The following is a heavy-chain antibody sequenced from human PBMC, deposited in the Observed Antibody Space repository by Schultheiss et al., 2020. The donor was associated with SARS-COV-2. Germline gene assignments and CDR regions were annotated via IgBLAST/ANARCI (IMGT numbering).Heavy chain of an antibody. D-gene: IGHD2-2*01. Sequence: SETLSLTCTVSGGSISSDGNYWTWIRQHPGKGLEWIGYIYYSGSTNYNPSLKSRVTISVDTSKNQFSLKLSSVTAADTAVYYCARVWTPSVVVPAAKLYYYYGMDVWGQGTTVTVAS. CDR1: GGSISSDGNY. J-gene: IGHJ6*02. CDR3: ARVWTPSVVVPAAKLYYYYGMDV. CDR2: IYYSGST. V-gene: IGHV4-61*08.